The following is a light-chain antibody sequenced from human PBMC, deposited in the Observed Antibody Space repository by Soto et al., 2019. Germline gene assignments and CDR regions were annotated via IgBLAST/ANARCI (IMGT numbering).Light chain of an antibody. CDR2: DAS. V-gene: IGKV1-5*01. Sequence: DIQMTQSPSTLSASVGDRVTITCRASQSISSWLAWYQQKPGKAPKLLIYDASSLESGVPSRFSGSGSGTQFTLPSRSLPPHDFATYYCQQYNSYSTFGQGTKVEIK. J-gene: IGKJ1*01. CDR1: QSISSW. CDR3: QQYNSYST.